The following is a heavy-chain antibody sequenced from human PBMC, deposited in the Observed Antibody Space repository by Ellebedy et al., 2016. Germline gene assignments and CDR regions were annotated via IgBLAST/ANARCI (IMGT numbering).Heavy chain of an antibody. CDR3: AGDSRGKAAASTSLHY. V-gene: IGHV3-53*01. J-gene: IGHJ4*02. Sequence: GESLKISCATSGFTVSRTEMSWVRQAPGKGLEWVSIIYDSGATFYPDSVKGRFTISRDNSKNTLYLQMNSLRAEDTAVYFCAGDSRGKAAASTSLHYWGQGTLVTVSS. CDR2: IYDSGAT. D-gene: IGHD6-13*01. CDR1: GFTVSRTE.